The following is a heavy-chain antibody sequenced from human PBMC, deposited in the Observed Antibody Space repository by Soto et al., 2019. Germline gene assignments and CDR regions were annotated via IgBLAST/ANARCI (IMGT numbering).Heavy chain of an antibody. Sequence: GGSLRLSCSASGFTFSSYAMHWVRQAPGKGLECVSAISSNGGSTYYADSVKGRFTISRDNSKNTLYLQMSSLRAEDTAVYYCVKAYDSSGYYGYWGQGTLVTVSS. CDR1: GFTFSSYA. J-gene: IGHJ4*02. CDR3: VKAYDSSGYYGY. V-gene: IGHV3-64D*09. D-gene: IGHD3-22*01. CDR2: ISSNGGST.